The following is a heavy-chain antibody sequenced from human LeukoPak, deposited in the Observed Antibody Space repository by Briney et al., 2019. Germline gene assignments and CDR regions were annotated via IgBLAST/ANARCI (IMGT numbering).Heavy chain of an antibody. CDR2: INPYTCGT. CDR3: ARGWSGPYYFDY. Sequence: ASVKVSCKASGYPFTDYYMHWVRQAPGQGLEWMAWINPYTCGTNYAQRFQGRVTMTRDTSISTAYMELNSLRSDDTAVYYCARGWSGPYYFDYWGQGTLVTVSS. V-gene: IGHV1-2*02. J-gene: IGHJ4*02. CDR1: GYPFTDYY. D-gene: IGHD3-3*01.